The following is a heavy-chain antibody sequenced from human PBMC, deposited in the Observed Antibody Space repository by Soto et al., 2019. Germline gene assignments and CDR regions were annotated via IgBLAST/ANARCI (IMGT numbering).Heavy chain of an antibody. D-gene: IGHD6-19*01. CDR3: ARVAVAVPSAFDY. J-gene: IGHJ4*02. V-gene: IGHV4-34*01. CDR2: INHSGST. CDR1: GGSLSSYY. Sequence: PSETLSLTCTVSGGSLSSYYWSWIRQPPGKGLEWIGEINHSGSTNYNPSLRSRVTISVDTSKSQLSLKLSSVTAADTAVYYCARVAVAVPSAFDYWGQGTLVTVSS.